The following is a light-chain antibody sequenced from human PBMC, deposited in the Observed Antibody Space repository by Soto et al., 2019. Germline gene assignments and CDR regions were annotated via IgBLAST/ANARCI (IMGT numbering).Light chain of an antibody. Sequence: DIQVTQFPYSVSASVEYRFTITSRECHSMRNHLNWYQQKPGKAPKLLIYAASSLQSGVPSRFSGSGSGTDFTLTISSQQPEDFATYYCRQSYSTPLTFGGGTKVDI. CDR1: HSMRNH. J-gene: IGKJ4*01. V-gene: IGKV1-39*01. CDR3: RQSYSTPLT. CDR2: AAS.